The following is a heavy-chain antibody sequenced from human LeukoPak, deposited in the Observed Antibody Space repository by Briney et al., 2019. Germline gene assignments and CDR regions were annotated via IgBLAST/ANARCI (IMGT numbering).Heavy chain of an antibody. Sequence: GRSLRLSCAASGFTFSSYGMHWVRQAPGKGVEGVAVIWYDGSNKYYADSVKGRFTISRDNSKNTLYLQMNSLRAEDTAVYYCARDRGWFGELLAYWGQGTLVTVSS. CDR1: GFTFSSYG. V-gene: IGHV3-33*01. CDR2: IWYDGSNK. J-gene: IGHJ4*02. CDR3: ARDRGWFGELLAY. D-gene: IGHD3-10*01.